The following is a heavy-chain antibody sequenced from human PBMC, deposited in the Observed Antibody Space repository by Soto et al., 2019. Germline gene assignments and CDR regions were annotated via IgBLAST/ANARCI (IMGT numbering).Heavy chain of an antibody. CDR2: ISGSGAGT. Sequence: GGSLRLSCAASGFTFSSSAMTWVRRAPGKGLERVSAISGSGAGTFYADSVKGRFTISRDNSKNTLFLEMNSLRAEDTAIYYCAKDMYSCYVWGQGTLVPGSS. CDR3: AKDMYSCYV. CDR1: GFTFSSSA. D-gene: IGHD5-12*01. V-gene: IGHV3-23*01. J-gene: IGHJ4*02.